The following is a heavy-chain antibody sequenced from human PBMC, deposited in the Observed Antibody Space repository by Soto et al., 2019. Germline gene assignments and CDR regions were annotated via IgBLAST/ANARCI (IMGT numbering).Heavy chain of an antibody. Sequence: PSETLSLTCTVSGGSISSYYWSWIRQPPGKGLEWIGYIYYSGSTNYNPSLKSRVTISVDTSKNQFSLKLSSVTAADTAVYYCARVLESHCSGGSCYSIDYWGQGTLVTVSS. D-gene: IGHD2-15*01. CDR3: ARVLESHCSGGSCYSIDY. J-gene: IGHJ4*02. CDR1: GGSISSYY. CDR2: IYYSGST. V-gene: IGHV4-59*01.